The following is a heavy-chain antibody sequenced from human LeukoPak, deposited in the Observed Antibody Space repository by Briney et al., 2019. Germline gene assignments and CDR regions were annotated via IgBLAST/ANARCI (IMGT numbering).Heavy chain of an antibody. CDR2: IYYSGNT. D-gene: IGHD3-10*01. J-gene: IGHJ4*02. CDR1: GGSISSYY. V-gene: IGHV4-59*04. Sequence: SETLSLTCTVSGGSISSYYWSWIRQPAGKGLEWIGNIYYSGNTYYNPSLKSRVTISVDTSKNQFSLKLSSVTAADTAVYYCARYYYGSGSYYYFDYWGQGTLVTVSS. CDR3: ARYYYGSGSYYYFDY.